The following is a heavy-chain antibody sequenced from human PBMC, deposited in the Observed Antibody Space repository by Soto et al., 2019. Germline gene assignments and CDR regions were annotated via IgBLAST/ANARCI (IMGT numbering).Heavy chain of an antibody. CDR1: GYTFTSYY. CDR3: ARDRNNYDILTGYPTPLYYFDY. Sequence: ASVKVSCKASGYTFTSYYMHWVRQAPGQGLEWMGIINPSGGSTSYAQKFQGRVTMTRDTSTSTVYMELSSLRSEDTAVYYCARDRNNYDILTGYPTPLYYFDYWGQGTLVTVS. D-gene: IGHD3-9*01. CDR2: INPSGGST. J-gene: IGHJ4*02. V-gene: IGHV1-46*03.